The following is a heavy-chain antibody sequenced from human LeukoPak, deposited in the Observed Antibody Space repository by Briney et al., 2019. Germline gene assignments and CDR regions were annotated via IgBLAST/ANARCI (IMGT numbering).Heavy chain of an antibody. CDR2: IYPGDSDT. V-gene: IGHV5-51*01. D-gene: IGHD6-6*01. CDR1: GYSFTNYW. J-gene: IGHJ4*02. Sequence: GESLKISCKGSGYSFTNYWIGWVRQIPGKGLEWMGIIYPGDSDTRYSPSFQGQVTISADKSISTAYLQWSSLKASDTAMYYCLRGSIAARFPPRDFDYWGQGTLLTVSS. CDR3: LRGSIAARFPPRDFDY.